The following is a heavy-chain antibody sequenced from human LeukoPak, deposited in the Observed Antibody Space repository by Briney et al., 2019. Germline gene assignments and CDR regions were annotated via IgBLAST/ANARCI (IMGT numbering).Heavy chain of an antibody. D-gene: IGHD5-18*01. Sequence: GSLRLSCAASGFTFSSYSMNWVRQAPGKGLEWVSSISSSSSYIYYADSVKGRFTISRDNAKNSLYLQMNSLRAEDTAVYYCARDVDTAMVTGFYFDYWGQGTLVTVSS. CDR1: GFTFSSYS. CDR2: ISSSSSYI. V-gene: IGHV3-21*01. J-gene: IGHJ4*02. CDR3: ARDVDTAMVTGFYFDY.